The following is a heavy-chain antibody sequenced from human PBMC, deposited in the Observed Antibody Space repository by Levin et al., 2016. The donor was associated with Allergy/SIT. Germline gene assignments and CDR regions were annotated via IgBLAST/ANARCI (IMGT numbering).Heavy chain of an antibody. Sequence: VRQAPGKGLEWVAVVSDDGNIKYYADSVKGRFTISRDNSKNTLYLQMNSLSGDDTGVYYCTRDEEPDPYRSWYVVYWGQGTLVTVSS. CDR2: VSDDGNIK. J-gene: IGHJ4*02. D-gene: IGHD6-13*01. V-gene: IGHV3-30*03. CDR3: TRDEEPDPYRSWYVVY.